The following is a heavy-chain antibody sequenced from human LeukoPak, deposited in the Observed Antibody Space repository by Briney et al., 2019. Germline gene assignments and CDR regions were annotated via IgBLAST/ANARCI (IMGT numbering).Heavy chain of an antibody. J-gene: IGHJ4*02. V-gene: IGHV1-2*02. CDR3: ARAEECSGGSCYPGGGLFDY. CDR2: INPNSGGT. Sequence: GASVKVSCKASGYTFTGYYMHWVRQAPGQGLEWMGWINPNSGGTNYAQKFQGRVTMTRDTSISTAYMELSRLRSDDTAVYYCARAEECSGGSCYPGGGLFDYWGQGTLVTVSS. CDR1: GYTFTGYY. D-gene: IGHD2-15*01.